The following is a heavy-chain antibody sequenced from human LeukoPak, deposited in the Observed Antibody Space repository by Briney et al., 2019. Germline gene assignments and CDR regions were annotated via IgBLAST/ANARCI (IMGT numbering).Heavy chain of an antibody. CDR2: IYYSGST. CDR1: GGSISRSSYY. D-gene: IGHD2-2*02. V-gene: IGHV4-39*07. J-gene: IGHJ4*02. CDR3: ARVGYSFMDY. Sequence: SETLSLTCTVSGGSISRSSYYWGWIRQPPGKGLEWIGSIYYSGSTYYNPSLKSRVTISVDTSKNQFSLKLSSVTAADTAVYYCARVGYSFMDYWGQGTLVTVSS.